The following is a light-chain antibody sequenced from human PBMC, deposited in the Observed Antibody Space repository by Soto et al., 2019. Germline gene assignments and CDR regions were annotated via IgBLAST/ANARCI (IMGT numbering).Light chain of an antibody. J-gene: IGLJ3*02. CDR2: EVS. CDR1: SSDVGAYNY. CDR3: SSYTTSSTQV. Sequence: QSVLTQPASVSGSPGQSITISCTGTSSDVGAYNYVSWYQQQPGKAPQLMIYEVSNRPSGVSDRFSGSKSGNTASLTISGLQAEDEADYYCSSYTTSSTQVFGGGTKLTVL. V-gene: IGLV2-14*01.